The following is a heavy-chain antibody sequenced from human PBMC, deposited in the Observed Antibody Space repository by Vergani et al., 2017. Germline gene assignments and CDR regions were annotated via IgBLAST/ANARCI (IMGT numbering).Heavy chain of an antibody. V-gene: IGHV3-74*01. Sequence: EVQLVESGGALVQPGGSLRLSCAASGFTFSTYWMQWVRQAPGKGLVWVSRINPDDSTTNYADSAKGRFTISRDNAKNTLYLQMISLRVEDTTVYYCARDGWELLDYFYYMDVWGKGTTVTVSS. J-gene: IGHJ6*03. CDR1: GFTFSTYW. CDR3: ARDGWELLDYFYYMDV. D-gene: IGHD1-26*01. CDR2: INPDDSTT.